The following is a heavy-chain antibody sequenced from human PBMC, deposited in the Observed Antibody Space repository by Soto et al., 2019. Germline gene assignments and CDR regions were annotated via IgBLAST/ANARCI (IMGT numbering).Heavy chain of an antibody. V-gene: IGHV4-61*01. J-gene: IGHJ3*02. CDR3: AREWEILFFRAFEI. CDR2: IYHSGST. Sequence: PSETLSLTCTVSGDSVSSSSYYWSWIRQPPGKGLEWIGYIYHSGSTNYNPSLKSRVTISVDTSKNQFSLKLSSVTAADTAVYYWAREWEILFFRAFEIWGQVAMVTVSS. CDR1: GDSVSSSSYY. D-gene: IGHD1-26*01.